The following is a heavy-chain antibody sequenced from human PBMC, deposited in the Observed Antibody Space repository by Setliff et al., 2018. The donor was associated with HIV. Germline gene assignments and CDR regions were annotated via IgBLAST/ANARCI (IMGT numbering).Heavy chain of an antibody. D-gene: IGHD2-2*01. CDR1: GGSISSGSHY. CDR2: IYYSGTT. Sequence: SETLSLTCSVSGGSISSGSHYWGWIRQAPWKGLEWMGNIYYSGTTNYNPSLQSRVTISVDTSKKQFSLKLTSVTAADTAVYYCASRVPAARHFDYWGQGTLVTVSS. CDR3: ASRVPAARHFDY. V-gene: IGHV4-39*07. J-gene: IGHJ4*02.